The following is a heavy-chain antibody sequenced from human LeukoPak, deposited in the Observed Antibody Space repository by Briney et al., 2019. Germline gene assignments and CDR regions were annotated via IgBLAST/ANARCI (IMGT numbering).Heavy chain of an antibody. J-gene: IGHJ4*02. CDR1: GFTVSSNY. Sequence: PGGSLRLSCAASGFTVSSNYINWVRQAPGKGLEWVANIKQDGSEKYYVDPVKGRFTISRDNAKNSLYLQMNSLRAEDTAVYYCARDGDSSGSFFDYWGQGTLVTVSS. V-gene: IGHV3-7*01. CDR2: IKQDGSEK. D-gene: IGHD3-22*01. CDR3: ARDGDSSGSFFDY.